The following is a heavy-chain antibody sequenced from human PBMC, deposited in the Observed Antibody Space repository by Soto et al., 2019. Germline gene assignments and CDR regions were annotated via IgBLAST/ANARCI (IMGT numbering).Heavy chain of an antibody. CDR3: ARGDYSVGYYYGMDV. V-gene: IGHV4-31*03. Sequence: QVQLQESGPGLVKPSQTLSLTCTVSGGSISSGGYYWSWIRQHPGKGLEWIGYIYYSGSTYYNPSLKSRVTISVDTSKNQFSLKRSSVTAADTAVYYCARGDYSVGYYYGMDVWGQGTTVTVSS. CDR2: IYYSGST. J-gene: IGHJ6*02. D-gene: IGHD4-4*01. CDR1: GGSISSGGYY.